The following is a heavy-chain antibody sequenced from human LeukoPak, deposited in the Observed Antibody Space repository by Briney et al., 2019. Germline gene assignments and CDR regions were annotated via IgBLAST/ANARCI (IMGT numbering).Heavy chain of an antibody. CDR3: TRILSPAAGTDYHYYGMDV. CDR2: IYYSGST. V-gene: IGHV4-31*03. J-gene: IGHJ6*02. CDR1: GGSISSGGYY. D-gene: IGHD6-13*01. Sequence: SETLSLTCTVSGGSISSGGYYWSWIRQHPGKGLEWIGYIYYSGSTYYNPSLNSRVTISVDTSKNQFSLKLSSVTAADTAVYYCTRILSPAAGTDYHYYGMDVWGQGTTVTVSS.